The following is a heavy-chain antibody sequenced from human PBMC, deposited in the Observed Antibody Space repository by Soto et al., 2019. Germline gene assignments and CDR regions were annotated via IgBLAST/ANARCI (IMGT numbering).Heavy chain of an antibody. CDR1: GFTFSTYA. D-gene: IGHD3-16*02. J-gene: IGHJ5*02. CDR2: LSGSGDTA. V-gene: IGHV3-23*01. Sequence: PGGSLRLSCVGSGFTFSTYALSWVRQAPGKGLEWVSVLSGSGDTAYYADSVRGRFTVSRDNSKNTLFLQMDKVTVEDTAVYFYAYENSSFRAPNWFDPWGQGTLVTVSS. CDR3: AYENSSFRAPNWFDP.